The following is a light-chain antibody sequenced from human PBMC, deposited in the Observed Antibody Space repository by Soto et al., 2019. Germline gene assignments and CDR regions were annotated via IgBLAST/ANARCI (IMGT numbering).Light chain of an antibody. J-gene: IGKJ4*01. CDR1: QSVSSN. CDR2: GAS. V-gene: IGKV3-15*01. Sequence: EIVMTQSPATLSVSPGERATLSCRASQSVSSNLAWYQQKPGQAPRLLIYGASTWATGIPARFSGSRSGTEFSLTISSLQSEDVAVYYCQQYNNWPPTFGGGTKVEIK. CDR3: QQYNNWPPT.